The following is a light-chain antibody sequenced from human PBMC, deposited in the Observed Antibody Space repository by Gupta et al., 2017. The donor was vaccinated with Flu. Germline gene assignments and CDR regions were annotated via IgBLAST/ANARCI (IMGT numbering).Light chain of an antibody. CDR2: RND. Sequence: QCPGAAPKLLVYRNDHRPSGVPDRFSGSKSGTSASLAISRLRSEDEADYHCAAWDDRLSGVVFGGGTKLTVL. V-gene: IGLV1-47*01. J-gene: IGLJ2*01. CDR3: AAWDDRLSGVV.